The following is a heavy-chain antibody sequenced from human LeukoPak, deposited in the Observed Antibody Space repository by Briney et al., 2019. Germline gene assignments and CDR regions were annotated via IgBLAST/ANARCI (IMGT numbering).Heavy chain of an antibody. J-gene: IGHJ6*02. CDR2: IYHSGST. V-gene: IGHV4-30-2*01. Sequence: SETLSLTCAVSGGSISSGGYSWSWIRQPPGKGLEWIGYIYHSGSTYYNPSLKSRVTISVDRSKNQLSLKLSSVTAADTAVFYCARGAFASGYCSGGSCQRNYGMDIWGQGTTVTVSS. CDR1: GGSISSGGYS. CDR3: ARGAFASGYCSGGSCQRNYGMDI. D-gene: IGHD2-15*01.